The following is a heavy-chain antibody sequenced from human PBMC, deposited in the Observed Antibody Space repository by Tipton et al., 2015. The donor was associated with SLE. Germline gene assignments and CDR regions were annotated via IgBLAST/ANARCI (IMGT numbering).Heavy chain of an antibody. CDR2: MFGSAIR. CDR3: GRVTSGWREVC. Sequence: TLSLTCTVSDDSISSGDYYWSWLRQPAGKGLEWIGRMFGSAIRDYNPSLKSRVTISLATSKNQFSLQLTSVTAADTAIYYCGRVTSGWREVCWGQGTLVTVSS. V-gene: IGHV4-61*02. D-gene: IGHD6-19*01. CDR1: DDSISSGDYY. J-gene: IGHJ4*02.